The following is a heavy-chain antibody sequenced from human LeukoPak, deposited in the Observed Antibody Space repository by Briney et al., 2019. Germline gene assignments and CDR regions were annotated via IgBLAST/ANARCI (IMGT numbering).Heavy chain of an antibody. CDR1: GGTFSSYA. CDR3: ARVADFWSGLPPWRVYYYMDV. J-gene: IGHJ6*03. D-gene: IGHD3-3*01. CDR2: IIPIFGTA. V-gene: IGHV1-69*06. Sequence: GASVKVSCKASGGTFSSYAISWVRQAPGQGLEWMGGIIPIFGTANYAQKFQGRVTITADKSTSTAYMELSSLRSEDTAVYYCARVADFWSGLPPWRVYYYMDVWGKGTTVTVSS.